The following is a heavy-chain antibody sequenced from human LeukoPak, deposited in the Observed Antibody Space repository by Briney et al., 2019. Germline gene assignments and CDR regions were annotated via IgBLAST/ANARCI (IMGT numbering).Heavy chain of an antibody. CDR3: ARVEGSGWGFDY. V-gene: IGHV1-69*06. Sequence: GASVKVSCKASGGSFTNYAISWVRQAPGQGLEWMGGIIPIFGTANYAQKFQGRVTITADKSTSTAYMELSSLRSEDTAVYYCARVEGSGWGFDYWGQGTLVTVSS. CDR1: GGSFTNYA. CDR2: IIPIFGTA. J-gene: IGHJ4*02. D-gene: IGHD6-19*01.